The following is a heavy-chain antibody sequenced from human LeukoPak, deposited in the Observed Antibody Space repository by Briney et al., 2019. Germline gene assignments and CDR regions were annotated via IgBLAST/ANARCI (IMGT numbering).Heavy chain of an antibody. Sequence: ASVKVSCKASGYTFTSYYMHWVRQAPGQGLEWMGWINPNSGGTNYAQKFQGRVTMTRDTSISTAYMELSRLRSDDTAVYYCASLPPPLGYGVAFDIWGQGTMVTVSS. J-gene: IGHJ3*02. V-gene: IGHV1-2*02. D-gene: IGHD5-18*01. CDR2: INPNSGGT. CDR3: ASLPPPLGYGVAFDI. CDR1: GYTFTSYY.